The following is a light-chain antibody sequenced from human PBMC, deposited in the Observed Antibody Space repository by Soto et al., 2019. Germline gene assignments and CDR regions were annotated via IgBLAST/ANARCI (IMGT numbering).Light chain of an antibody. V-gene: IGLV2-14*03. CDR1: SSDVGRYNY. Sequence: QSALTQPASVSGSPGQSIAISCTGTSSDVGRYNYVSWYQHHPGKAPKLMIYDVSNRPSGVSNRFSGSKSGNTASLTISGLQAEDEADYYCSSFTSSSTRLFGGGTKVTVL. CDR2: DVS. J-gene: IGLJ2*01. CDR3: SSFTSSSTRL.